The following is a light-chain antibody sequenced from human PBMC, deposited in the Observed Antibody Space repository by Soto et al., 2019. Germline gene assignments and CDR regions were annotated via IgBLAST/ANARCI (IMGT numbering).Light chain of an antibody. CDR2: KAS. V-gene: IGKV1-5*03. J-gene: IGKJ1*01. CDR1: QSISSY. Sequence: DIQMTQSPSSLSASVGDRVTITCRASQSISSYLNWYQQKPGKAPKLLIYKASSLESGVPSRSSGSGSGTEFTLTISSLQPDDFATYYCQQYNSYSRTFGQGTKVDIK. CDR3: QQYNSYSRT.